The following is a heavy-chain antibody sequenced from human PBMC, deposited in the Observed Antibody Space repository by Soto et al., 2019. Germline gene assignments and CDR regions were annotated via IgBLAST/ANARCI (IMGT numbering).Heavy chain of an antibody. V-gene: IGHV1-18*01. CDR1: GYGFTTYG. CDR3: ARGRYGDY. Sequence: QVHLVQSGAEVKKPGASVKVSCKGSGYGFTTYGITWVRQAPGQGLEWMAWISAHNGNTNYAQKLQGRVTVTSDTSTSTAYMELRSLRSDDTAVYYCARGRYGDYWGKGALVTVSS. D-gene: IGHD1-1*01. CDR2: ISAHNGNT. J-gene: IGHJ4*02.